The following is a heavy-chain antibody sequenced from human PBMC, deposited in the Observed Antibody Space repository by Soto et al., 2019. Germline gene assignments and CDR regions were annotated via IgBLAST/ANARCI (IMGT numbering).Heavy chain of an antibody. D-gene: IGHD2-21*02. CDR3: AKSLVTPSDAFDL. CDR2: ISDPGTST. J-gene: IGHJ3*01. Sequence: GGSLRLSCAASGFAFGNYAMNWVRQAPGKGLEWISSISDPGTSTYYANSVKGRFSMSRDNSKNTLFLQMNRLRADDTAVYFCAKSLVTPSDAFDLWGRGTLVTVSS. CDR1: GFAFGNYA. V-gene: IGHV3-23*01.